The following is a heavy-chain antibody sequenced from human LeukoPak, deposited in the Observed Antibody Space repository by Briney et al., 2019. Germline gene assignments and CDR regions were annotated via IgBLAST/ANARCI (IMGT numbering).Heavy chain of an antibody. Sequence: SETLSLTCTVSGGSISSYFWSWIRQPPGKGREWRGYIYNSGSTNYNPCLKSRVIISVDTSKKQFSLNLTSVTAADTAVYYCARHVSVHYSSFDYWGRGTLVTVSS. J-gene: IGHJ4*02. CDR2: IYNSGST. D-gene: IGHD2-15*01. CDR1: GGSISSYF. CDR3: ARHVSVHYSSFDY. V-gene: IGHV4-59*08.